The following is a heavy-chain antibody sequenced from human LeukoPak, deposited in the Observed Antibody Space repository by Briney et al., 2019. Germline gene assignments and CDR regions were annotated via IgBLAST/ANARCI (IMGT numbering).Heavy chain of an antibody. Sequence: SETLSLTCAVSGGSISSYYWSWIRQPPGKGLEWIGEINHSGSTNYNPSLKSRVTISVDTSKNQFSLKLSSVTAADTAVYYCAREGYSSSWYVDWGQGTLVTVSS. J-gene: IGHJ4*02. CDR2: INHSGST. V-gene: IGHV4-34*01. CDR1: GGSISSYY. CDR3: AREGYSSSWYVD. D-gene: IGHD6-13*01.